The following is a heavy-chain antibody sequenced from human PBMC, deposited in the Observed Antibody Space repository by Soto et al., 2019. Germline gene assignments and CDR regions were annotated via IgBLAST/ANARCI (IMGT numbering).Heavy chain of an antibody. D-gene: IGHD3-22*01. CDR2: ISCSSSYI. J-gene: IGHJ5*01. Sequence: GGSLRLSCAASGFTFSSNGMHWVRQAPGKGLEWVSLISCSSSYIYYADSVKGRFTISRDNAKNSLYLQMNSLRAEDTAVYYWARAQYYYDSRGYWASWGHGT. V-gene: IGHV3-21*01. CDR1: GFTFSSNG. CDR3: ARAQYYYDSRGYWAS.